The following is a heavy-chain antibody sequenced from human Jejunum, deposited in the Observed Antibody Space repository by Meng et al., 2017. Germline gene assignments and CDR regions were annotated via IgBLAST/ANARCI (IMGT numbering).Heavy chain of an antibody. Sequence: LQEQGPGLVRPSETLSLTCPVSGGFASSGSYYWTWVRQSPGKGLEWIGYNFDNGRTNYNPSLKSRVTMSVDTSRNQFSLKLSSVTAADTAVYYCARDNWGSIDYWGQGVLVTVSS. J-gene: IGHJ4*02. V-gene: IGHV4-61*01. CDR2: NFDNGRT. CDR1: GGFASSGSYY. CDR3: ARDNWGSIDY. D-gene: IGHD7-27*01.